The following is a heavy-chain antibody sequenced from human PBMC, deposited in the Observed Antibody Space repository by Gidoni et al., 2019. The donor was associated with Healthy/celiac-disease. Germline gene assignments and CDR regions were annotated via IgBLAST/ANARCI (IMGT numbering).Heavy chain of an antibody. CDR2: IYTSGST. J-gene: IGHJ4*02. Sequence: QVQLQESGPGLVKPSQTLSLTCTVSAGSISSGSYYWSWIRQPAGKGLEWIGRIYTSGSTNYDPSIKSRVTISVDTSKNQFSLKLSSVTAADTAVYYCARDYTGRYCSSTSCYGGWGQGTLVTVSS. CDR3: ARDYTGRYCSSTSCYGG. V-gene: IGHV4-61*02. D-gene: IGHD2-2*01. CDR1: AGSISSGSYY.